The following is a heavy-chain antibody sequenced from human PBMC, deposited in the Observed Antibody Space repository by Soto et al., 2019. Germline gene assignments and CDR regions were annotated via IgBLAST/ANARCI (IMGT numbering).Heavy chain of an antibody. D-gene: IGHD5-18*01. CDR1: GYTFTSYG. J-gene: IGHJ6*02. CDR2: FGPEDGNT. CDR3: ETEDTAMAEPSYYGRDV. V-gene: IGHV1-18*01. Sequence: ASVKVSCKASGYTFTSYGISWVRQAPGQGLEWMGGFGPEDGNTNYAQKFQGRVTMTEDTSTDTAYMELSSLRSEDTAVYYCETEDTAMAEPSYYGRDVWGQGTTVTSP.